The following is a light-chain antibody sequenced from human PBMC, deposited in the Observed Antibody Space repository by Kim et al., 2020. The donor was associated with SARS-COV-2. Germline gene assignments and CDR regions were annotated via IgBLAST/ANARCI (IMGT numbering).Light chain of an antibody. V-gene: IGKV1-9*01. CDR1: QGISSY. CDR3: QQLNSYPRDT. CDR2: AAS. J-gene: IGKJ2*01. Sequence: ASVGDRVTITCRASQGISSYLAWYQQKPGKAPKLLIYAASTLQSGVPSRFSGSGSGTEFTLTISSLQPEDFATYYCQQLNSYPRDTFGQGTKLEIK.